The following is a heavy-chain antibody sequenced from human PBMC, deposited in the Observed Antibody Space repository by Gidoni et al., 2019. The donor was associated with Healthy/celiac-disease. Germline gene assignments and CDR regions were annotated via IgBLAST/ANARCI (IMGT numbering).Heavy chain of an antibody. V-gene: IGHV1-2*02. CDR2: INPNSGGT. Sequence: QVQLVQSGAEVKKPGASVTVSCKASGYTFTGYYMNWVRQAPGQGLEWMGWINPNSGGTNYAQKFQGRVTMTRDTSISTAYMELSRLRSDDTAVYYCARDEYSSSSYPDYWGQGTLVTVSS. CDR1: GYTFTGYY. CDR3: ARDEYSSSSYPDY. J-gene: IGHJ4*02. D-gene: IGHD6-6*01.